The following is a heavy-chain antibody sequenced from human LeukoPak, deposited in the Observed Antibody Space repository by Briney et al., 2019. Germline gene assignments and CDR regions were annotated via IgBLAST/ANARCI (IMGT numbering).Heavy chain of an antibody. Sequence: SQTLSLTCAISGDSVSSNSAAWNWIRHSPSRGLEWLGSTYYRSKWYNDYAVSVKSRITINPDTSKNQFSLQLNSVTPEDTAVYDCARDHLTGYSSSRYFDYWGQGTPVTVSS. D-gene: IGHD6-13*01. J-gene: IGHJ4*02. CDR1: GDSVSSNSAA. CDR3: ARDHLTGYSSSRYFDY. V-gene: IGHV6-1*01. CDR2: TYYRSKWYN.